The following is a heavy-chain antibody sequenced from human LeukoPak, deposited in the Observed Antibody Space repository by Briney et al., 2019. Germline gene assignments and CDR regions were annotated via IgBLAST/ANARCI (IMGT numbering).Heavy chain of an antibody. CDR2: INPNSGGT. CDR3: ARDIVVVVAATDAFDI. CDR1: GYTFTGYY. J-gene: IGHJ3*02. D-gene: IGHD2-15*01. Sequence: ASVKVSCKASGYTFTGYYMHWVRQAPGQGLEWMGWINPNSGGTNYAQKFQGRVTMTRDTSISTAYTELSRLRSDDTAVYYCARDIVVVVAATDAFDIWGQGTMVTVSS. V-gene: IGHV1-2*02.